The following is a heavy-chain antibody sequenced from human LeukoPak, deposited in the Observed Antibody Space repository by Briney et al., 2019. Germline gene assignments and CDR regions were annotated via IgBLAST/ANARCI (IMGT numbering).Heavy chain of an antibody. V-gene: IGHV3-11*04. CDR3: GRGYSHGPAIDS. D-gene: IGHD5-18*01. CDR1: GFTFSDYY. CDR2: ISSSGSTI. J-gene: IGHJ4*02. Sequence: GGSLRLSCAASGFTFSDYYMTWIRQAPGNGLEWVSYISSSGSTINYADSVRGRFTISRDNAKNSLYMEMNSLRAEDTAVYYCGRGYSHGPAIDSWGQGTLVTVSS.